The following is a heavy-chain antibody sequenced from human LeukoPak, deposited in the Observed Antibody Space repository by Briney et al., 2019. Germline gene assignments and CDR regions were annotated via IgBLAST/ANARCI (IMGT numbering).Heavy chain of an antibody. Sequence: PSETLSLTCTVSGGSISSYYWSWIRQPAGKGLEWIGRIYTSGSTNYNPSLKSRVTMSVDTSKNQFSLKLSSVTAADTAVYHCARDKRGYSGYSMDVWGQGTTVTVSS. V-gene: IGHV4-4*07. J-gene: IGHJ6*02. CDR2: IYTSGST. CDR3: ARDKRGYSGYSMDV. CDR1: GGSISSYY. D-gene: IGHD5-12*01.